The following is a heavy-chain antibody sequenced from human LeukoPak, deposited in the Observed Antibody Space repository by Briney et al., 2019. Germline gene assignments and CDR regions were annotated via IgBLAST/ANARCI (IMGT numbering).Heavy chain of an antibody. V-gene: IGHV5-51*01. Sequence: GESLKISCKGSGYIFYSYWIAWVRQMPGKGLEWVGSIYPADSDTRYSPSFQGQVTISVDRSISTAYLQWSSLKASDTAMYYCARLGYCSSGVCYTSAFDYWGQGTLVTVSS. D-gene: IGHD2-8*01. CDR1: GYIFYSYW. J-gene: IGHJ4*02. CDR2: IYPADSDT. CDR3: ARLGYCSSGVCYTSAFDY.